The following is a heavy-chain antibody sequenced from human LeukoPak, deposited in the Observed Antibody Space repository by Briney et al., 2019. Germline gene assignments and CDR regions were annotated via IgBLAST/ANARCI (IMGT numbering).Heavy chain of an antibody. D-gene: IGHD4-17*01. CDR3: ARVAQATTHFDY. Sequence: GGSLRLSCAASGFTFSSYGMHWVRQAPGKGLEWVAVISYDGSNKYYADSVKGRFTISRDNSKNTLYLQVNSLRAEDTAVYYCARVAQATTHFDYWGQGTLVTVSS. CDR2: ISYDGSNK. CDR1: GFTFSSYG. V-gene: IGHV3-30*03. J-gene: IGHJ4*02.